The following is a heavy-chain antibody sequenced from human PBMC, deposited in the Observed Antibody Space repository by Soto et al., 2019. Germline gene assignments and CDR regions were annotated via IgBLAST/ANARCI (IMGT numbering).Heavy chain of an antibody. J-gene: IGHJ1*01. CDR3: ARGLSGYCSGGSCYPLGVYFQH. V-gene: IGHV4-30-4*01. CDR1: GGSISSGDYY. CDR2: IYYSGST. Sequence: SETLSLTCTVSGGSISSGDYYWSWIRQPPGKGLEWIGYIYYSGSTYYNPSLKSRVTISVDTSKNQFSLKLSSVTAADTAVYYCARGLSGYCSGGSCYPLGVYFQHWGQGTLVTVSS. D-gene: IGHD2-15*01.